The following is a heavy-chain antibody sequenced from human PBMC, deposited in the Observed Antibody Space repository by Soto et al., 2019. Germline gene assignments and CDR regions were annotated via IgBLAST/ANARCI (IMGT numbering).Heavy chain of an antibody. CDR1: GGTFSSYT. D-gene: IGHD6-19*01. CDR3: ARTPTVAGSSFDY. J-gene: IGHJ4*02. V-gene: IGHV1-69*02. Sequence: QVQLVHSGAEVKKPGSSVKVSCKASGGTFSSYTISWVRQAPGQGLEWMGRIIPILGIANYAQKFQGRVTITADKSTSTAYMELSSLRSEDTAVYYCARTPTVAGSSFDYWGQGTLVTVSS. CDR2: IIPILGIA.